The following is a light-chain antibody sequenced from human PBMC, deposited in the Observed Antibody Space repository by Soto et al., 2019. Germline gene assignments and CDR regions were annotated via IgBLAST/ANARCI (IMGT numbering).Light chain of an antibody. CDR1: SSDVGACNY. J-gene: IGLJ1*01. Sequence: QSALTQPPSASGSPGQSVTISCTGTSSDVGACNYVSWYQQLPGTAPTLFIYNNDHRPSGVPARFSGSKSGTSASLAISGLRSEDEADYYCAAWDDRLSGYVFGTGTKVTVL. CDR2: NND. CDR3: AAWDDRLSGYV. V-gene: IGLV1-47*02.